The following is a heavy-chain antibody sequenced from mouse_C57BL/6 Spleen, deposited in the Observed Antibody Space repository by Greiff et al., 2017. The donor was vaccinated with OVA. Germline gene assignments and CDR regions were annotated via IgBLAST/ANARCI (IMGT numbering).Heavy chain of an antibody. J-gene: IGHJ4*01. CDR1: GYSITSGYY. V-gene: IGHV3-6*01. CDR3: ARPLYYGSSYDYAMDY. Sequence: EVKLMESGPGLVKPSQSLSLTCSVTGYSITSGYYWNWIRQFPGNKLEWMGYISYDGSNNYNPSLKNRISITRDTSKNQFFLKLNSVTTEDTATYYCARPLYYGSSYDYAMDYWGQGTSVTVSS. CDR2: ISYDGSN. D-gene: IGHD1-1*01.